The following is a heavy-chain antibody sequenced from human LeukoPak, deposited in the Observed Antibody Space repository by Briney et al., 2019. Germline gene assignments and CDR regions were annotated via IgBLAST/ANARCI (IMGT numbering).Heavy chain of an antibody. CDR1: GYTFTSYG. D-gene: IGHD2-2*01. Sequence: ASVKVSCKASGYTFTSYGISWVRQTPGQGLEWMGWISAYNGNTNYAQKLQGRVTMTTDTSTSTAYMELRSLRSDDTAVYYCARDRGVVVPAAFDYWGQGTLVTVSS. CDR2: ISAYNGNT. V-gene: IGHV1-18*01. CDR3: ARDRGVVVPAAFDY. J-gene: IGHJ4*02.